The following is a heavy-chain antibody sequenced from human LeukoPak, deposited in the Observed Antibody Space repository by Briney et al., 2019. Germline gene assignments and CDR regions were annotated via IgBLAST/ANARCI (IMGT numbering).Heavy chain of an antibody. D-gene: IGHD1-26*01. CDR2: IYSGGST. V-gene: IGHV3-53*01. Sequence: GGSLRLSCAASGFTVSSNYMSWVRQAPGKGLEWVSVIYSGGSTYYADSVKGRFTISRDNSKNTLYLQMNSLRAEDTAVYYCARISGSRYYFDYWGKGTLVTVSS. CDR1: GFTVSSNY. J-gene: IGHJ4*02. CDR3: ARISGSRYYFDY.